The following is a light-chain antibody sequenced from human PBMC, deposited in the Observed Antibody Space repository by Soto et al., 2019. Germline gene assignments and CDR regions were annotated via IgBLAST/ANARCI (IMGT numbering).Light chain of an antibody. CDR2: EVR. V-gene: IGLV2-14*01. CDR3: SSYRSSTTFV. Sequence: QSARTQPASVSGSPGQSITISCTGTSSDVGAYNFVSWYQQYPGKAPKVIIFEVRKRPSGVSNRFSGSKSGDTASLTISGLQAEDEADYYCSSYRSSTTFVFGTGTKVTVL. J-gene: IGLJ1*01. CDR1: SSDVGAYNF.